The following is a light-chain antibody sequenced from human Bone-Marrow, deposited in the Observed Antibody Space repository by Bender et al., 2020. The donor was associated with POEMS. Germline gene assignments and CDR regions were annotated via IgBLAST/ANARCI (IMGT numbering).Light chain of an antibody. CDR1: SSDVGGDNL. V-gene: IGLV2-23*02. CDR3: CSYADNSVWV. Sequence: QSALTQPASVSGSPGQSITISCTGTSSDVGGDNLVSWYQQHPGKAPKLLIYEVRKRPSGVSNRFSGSKSDNTASLTISGLQAEDEADFYCCSYADNSVWVFGGGTKLTVL. J-gene: IGLJ3*02. CDR2: EVR.